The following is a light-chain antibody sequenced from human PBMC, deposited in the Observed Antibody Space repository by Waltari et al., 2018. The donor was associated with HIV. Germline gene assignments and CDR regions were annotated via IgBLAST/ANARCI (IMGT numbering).Light chain of an antibody. CDR2: GNN. J-gene: IGLJ3*02. V-gene: IGLV1-40*01. CDR1: SSNIGAGYD. CDR3: QSYDSTLSGSDWV. Sequence: QSVLTQPPSVSGAPGQRVTISCTGSSSNIGAGYDVHWYQQLPGTAPNLLISGNNHRASGVPDRFSGSKSDTSASLAITGLQSEDEADYYCQSYDSTLSGSDWVFGGGTKLTVL.